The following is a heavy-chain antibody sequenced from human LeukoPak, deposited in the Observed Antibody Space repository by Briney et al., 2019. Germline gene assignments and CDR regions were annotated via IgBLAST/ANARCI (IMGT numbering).Heavy chain of an antibody. CDR2: INHSGST. D-gene: IGHD2-8*01. Sequence: SGTLSLTCAVSGGSISSNNWWGWVRQPPGKGLEWIGEINHSGSTNYNPSLKSRVTISVDTSKNQFSLKLSSVTAADTAVYYCARNRVYAPQDGMDVWGQGTTVTVSS. CDR1: GGSISSNNW. V-gene: IGHV4-4*02. CDR3: ARNRVYAPQDGMDV. J-gene: IGHJ6*02.